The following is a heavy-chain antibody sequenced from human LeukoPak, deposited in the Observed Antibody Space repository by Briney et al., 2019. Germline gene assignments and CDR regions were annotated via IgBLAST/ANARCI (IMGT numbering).Heavy chain of an antibody. CDR3: ARGRITAAGYYYYYGMDV. J-gene: IGHJ6*02. D-gene: IGHD6-13*01. V-gene: IGHV4-39*07. CDR1: GGSISSSSYY. Sequence: SETLSLTCTVSGGSISSSSYYWGWIRQPPGKGLEWIGSIYYSGSTYYNPSLKSRVTISVDTSKNQFSLKLSSVTAADTAVYYCARGRITAAGYYYYYGMDVWGQGTTVTVSS. CDR2: IYYSGST.